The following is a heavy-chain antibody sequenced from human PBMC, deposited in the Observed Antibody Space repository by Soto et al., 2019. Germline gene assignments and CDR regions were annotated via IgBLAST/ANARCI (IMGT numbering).Heavy chain of an antibody. CDR2: ISSSSYTM. CDR3: ARDVDH. J-gene: IGHJ5*02. CDR1: GFTFSHYS. V-gene: IGHV3-48*02. Sequence: EVQLVESGGGLVQPGGSLRLSCAASGFTFSHYSMNWVRQAPGKGLEGVSYISSSSYTMNYADSVKGRFTISRDNAKNSLYLQMNSRRDEDTAVYYWARDVDHWGQGPRVSVSS.